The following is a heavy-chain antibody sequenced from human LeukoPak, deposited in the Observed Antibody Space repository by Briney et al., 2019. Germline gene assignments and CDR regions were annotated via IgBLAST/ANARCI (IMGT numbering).Heavy chain of an antibody. V-gene: IGHV3-23*01. J-gene: IGHJ4*02. CDR1: GFTFSSYA. CDR3: AKEGLSGSYHMYPRQFDY. Sequence: GGSLSLSCAASGFTFSSYAMSWVRQAPGKGLEWVSAISGSGGSTYYADSVKGRFTISRDNSKNTLYLQMNSLRAEDTAVYYCAKEGLSGSYHMYPRQFDYWGQGTLVTVSS. D-gene: IGHD1-26*01. CDR2: ISGSGGST.